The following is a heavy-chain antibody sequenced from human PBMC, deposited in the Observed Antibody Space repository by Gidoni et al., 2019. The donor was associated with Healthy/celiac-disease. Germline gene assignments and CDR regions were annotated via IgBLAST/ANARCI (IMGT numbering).Heavy chain of an antibody. V-gene: IGHV1-69*01. Sequence: QVQLVQSGAEVKKPGSSVKVSCMASGGTFSSYAISWVRQAPGQGLEWMGGLIPIFGKANYAQKFQGRVTITADESTSTADMELSSMRSEDTAVYYCARVPRYYDYVWGSYRFESYYYYGMDVWGQGTTVTVSS. CDR2: LIPIFGKA. D-gene: IGHD3-16*02. CDR1: GGTFSSYA. J-gene: IGHJ6*02. CDR3: ARVPRYYDYVWGSYRFESYYYYGMDV.